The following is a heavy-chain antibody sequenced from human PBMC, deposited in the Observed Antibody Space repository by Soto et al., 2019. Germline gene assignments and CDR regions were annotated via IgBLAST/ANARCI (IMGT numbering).Heavy chain of an antibody. Sequence: EVQLVESGGGLVQPGGSLRLSCAASGFTISSNYMSWVRQAPGKGLEWVSVIYSGGNTYYADSVKGRFTISRDNSKNTLYLQMHSLRAEDTAVSYCATLTKDDILTGYYPCWGQGTLVTVSS. CDR3: ATLTKDDILTGYYPC. J-gene: IGHJ4*02. CDR2: IYSGGNT. V-gene: IGHV3-66*01. D-gene: IGHD3-9*01. CDR1: GFTISSNY.